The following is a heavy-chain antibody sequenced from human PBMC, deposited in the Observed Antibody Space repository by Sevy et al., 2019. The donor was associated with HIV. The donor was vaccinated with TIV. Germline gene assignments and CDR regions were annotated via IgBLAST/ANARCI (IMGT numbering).Heavy chain of an antibody. J-gene: IGHJ6*03. Sequence: SETLSLTCTVSGGSISSYYWSWIRQPPGKGLEWIGYIYYSGSTNYNPSLKSRVTISVDTSKNQLYLKLSSVTAADTAVYYCARVTGYYYYYMDVWGKGTTVTVSS. V-gene: IGHV4-59*01. D-gene: IGHD3-9*01. CDR3: ARVTGYYYYYMDV. CDR1: GGSISSYY. CDR2: IYYSGST.